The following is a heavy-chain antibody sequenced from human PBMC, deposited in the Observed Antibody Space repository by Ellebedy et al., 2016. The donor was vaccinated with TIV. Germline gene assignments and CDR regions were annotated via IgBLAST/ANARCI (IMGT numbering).Heavy chain of an antibody. CDR1: GYTFTGYY. CDR3: ARGNGIGATTP. D-gene: IGHD1-14*01. J-gene: IGHJ5*02. Sequence: ASVKVSXXASGYTFTGYYMHWVRQAPGQGLEWMGWINPNSGGTNYAQKFQGWVTMTRDTSISTAYMELSRLRSEDTAVYYCARGNGIGATTPWGQGTLVTVSS. V-gene: IGHV1-2*04. CDR2: INPNSGGT.